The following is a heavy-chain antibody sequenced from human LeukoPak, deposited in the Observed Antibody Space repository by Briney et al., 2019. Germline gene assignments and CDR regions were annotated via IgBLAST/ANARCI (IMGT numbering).Heavy chain of an antibody. V-gene: IGHV4-38-2*02. Sequence: SETLSLTCAVSGYSISSGYYWGWLRQPPGKGLEWIGTVYHSGSAHYYNPSLKSRITISLDTSKNQFSLKLSSVTAADTAVYFCARDGGRSYSDYWGQGTLVTVSS. J-gene: IGHJ4*02. CDR1: GYSISSGYY. D-gene: IGHD3-10*01. CDR3: ARDGGRSYSDY. CDR2: VYHSGSAH.